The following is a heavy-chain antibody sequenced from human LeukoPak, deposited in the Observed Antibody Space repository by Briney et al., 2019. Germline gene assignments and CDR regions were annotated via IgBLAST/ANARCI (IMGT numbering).Heavy chain of an antibody. CDR2: ISGSAAST. V-gene: IGHV3-23*01. D-gene: IGHD3-10*01. CDR3: AKDHTPFGSGSYSTRYYGMDV. Sequence: GGSLRLSCAASGFTFSSYAMTWVRQAPGKGLEWVSIISGSAASTDYADSVKGRFAISRDNSKTTLYLQMNSLRAEDTAVYFCAKDHTPFGSGSYSTRYYGMDVWGQGTTVIVAS. CDR1: GFTFSSYA. J-gene: IGHJ6*02.